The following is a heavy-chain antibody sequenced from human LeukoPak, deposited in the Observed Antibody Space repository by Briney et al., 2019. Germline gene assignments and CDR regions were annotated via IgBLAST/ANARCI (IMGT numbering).Heavy chain of an antibody. V-gene: IGHV1-3*01. J-gene: IGHJ4*02. CDR3: ACDAVPRGLGSCPSGY. CDR2: INAGNGNT. Sequence: ASVKVSCKASGYTSTSYAMHWVRQAPGQRLEWMGWINAGNGNTKYSQKFQDRATITRDTSASTAYIDLNSLRSNDTPVYYCACDAVPRGLGSCPSGYWGQGTLVTVSS. D-gene: IGHD1-26*01. CDR1: GYTSTSYA.